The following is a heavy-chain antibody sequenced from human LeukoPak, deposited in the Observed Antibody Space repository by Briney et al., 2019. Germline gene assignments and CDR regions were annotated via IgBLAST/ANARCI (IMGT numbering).Heavy chain of an antibody. J-gene: IGHJ6*03. D-gene: IGHD1-1*01. CDR1: GGSISSGIYY. Sequence: SETLSLTCTVSGGSISSGIYYWSWIRQPAGKGLEWIGRIYSSGSTNCNPSLKSRVTISVDTSKNQFSLKLSSVTAADTAVYYCARERYGYMDVWGKGTTVTVSS. CDR3: ARERYGYMDV. CDR2: IYSSGST. V-gene: IGHV4-61*02.